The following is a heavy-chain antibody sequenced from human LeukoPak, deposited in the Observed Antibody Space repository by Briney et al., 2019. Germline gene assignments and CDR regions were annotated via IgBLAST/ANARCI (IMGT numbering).Heavy chain of an antibody. J-gene: IGHJ6*03. D-gene: IGHD1-26*01. CDR2: ISSSSSYI. Sequence: GGSLRLSCAASGFTFSSYSMNWVRQAPGKGLGWVSSISSSSSYIYYADSVKGRFTISRDNAKNSLYLQMNSLRAEDTAVYYCAREAYGGSYLREELDYMDVWGKGTTVTVSS. CDR3: AREAYGGSYLREELDYMDV. CDR1: GFTFSSYS. V-gene: IGHV3-21*01.